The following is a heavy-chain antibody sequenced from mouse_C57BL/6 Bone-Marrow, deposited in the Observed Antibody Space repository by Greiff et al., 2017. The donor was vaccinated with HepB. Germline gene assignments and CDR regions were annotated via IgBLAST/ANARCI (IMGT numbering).Heavy chain of an antibody. D-gene: IGHD2-1*01. CDR2: ICYSGST. J-gene: IGHJ1*03. CDR3: ARKAIYYDWYFDV. Sequence: DVKLQESGPGLAKPSQTLSLTCSVTGYSITSDYWNWIRKFPGNKLEYMGYICYSGSTYYYPSLKSRISIIRDTSKNQYYLQLNSVTTEDTATYYCARKAIYYDWYFDVWGTGTTVTVSS. CDR1: GYSITSDY. V-gene: IGHV3-8*01.